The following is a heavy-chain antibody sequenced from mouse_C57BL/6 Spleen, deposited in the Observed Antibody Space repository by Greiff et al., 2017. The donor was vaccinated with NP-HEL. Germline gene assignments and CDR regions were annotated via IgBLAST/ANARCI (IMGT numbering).Heavy chain of an antibody. V-gene: IGHV1-78*01. CDR1: GYTFTDHT. CDR3: ARRGYGSSYGFDY. J-gene: IGHJ2*01. CDR2: IYPRDGST. Sequence: VQLQQSDAELVKPGASVKISCKVSGYTFTDHTIHWMKQRPEQGLEWIGYIYPRDGSTKYNEKFKGKATLTADKSSSTAYMQLNSLTSGDSAVYFCARRGYGSSYGFDYWGHGTTLTVSS. D-gene: IGHD1-1*01.